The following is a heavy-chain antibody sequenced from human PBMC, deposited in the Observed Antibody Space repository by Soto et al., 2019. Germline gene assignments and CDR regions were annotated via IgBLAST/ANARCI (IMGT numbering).Heavy chain of an antibody. J-gene: IGHJ4*02. CDR2: ISAYNGNT. CDR3: ARDMNGYCSSTSCSYLSDY. V-gene: IGHV1-18*04. CDR1: CYTFTSYG. D-gene: IGHD2-2*01. Sequence: SVEVSFKASCYTFTSYGISWVRQAPGQGLEWMGWISAYNGNTNYAQKLQGRVTMTTDTSTSTAYMELRSLRSDDTAVYYCARDMNGYCSSTSCSYLSDYWGQGTLVTVSS.